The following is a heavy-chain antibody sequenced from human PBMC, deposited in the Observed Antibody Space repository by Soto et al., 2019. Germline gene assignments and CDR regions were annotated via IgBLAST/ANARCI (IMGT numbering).Heavy chain of an antibody. J-gene: IGHJ4*02. CDR3: AKGRGYDVFDF. CDR2: ISDSGENI. V-gene: IGHV3-23*01. D-gene: IGHD5-12*01. CDR1: GFTFSSYA. Sequence: WGSLRLSCAASGFTFSSYAMSWVRQAPWKWLEWVSVISDSGENIYYADSVKGRFTISRDNPKNTLYLQMNSLRAEDTAVYYCAKGRGYDVFDFWGQGTLVTVSS.